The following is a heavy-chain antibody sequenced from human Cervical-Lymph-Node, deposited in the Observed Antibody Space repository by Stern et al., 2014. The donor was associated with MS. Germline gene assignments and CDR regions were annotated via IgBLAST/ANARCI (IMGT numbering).Heavy chain of an antibody. Sequence: VQLVQSGAEVKKPGASVKVSCKASGYPLTELSMHWVRQAPGRGLEWMGGFDPEDGEIIYAQKFQGRVSMTEDASTETAYMDLSSLTSEDTAVYYCATAPLAYYYDTSAYYNNYWGQGTLVTVSS. D-gene: IGHD3-22*01. V-gene: IGHV1-24*01. CDR3: ATAPLAYYYDTSAYYNNY. J-gene: IGHJ4*02. CDR1: GYPLTELS. CDR2: FDPEDGEI.